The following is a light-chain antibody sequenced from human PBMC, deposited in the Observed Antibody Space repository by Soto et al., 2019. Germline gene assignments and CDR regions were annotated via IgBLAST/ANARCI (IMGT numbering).Light chain of an antibody. CDR2: DVT. Sequence: QSVLTQPASVSGSPGQSITISCSGTSNDIGGYNYVAWYQQHPGKAPKLIISDVTNRPSGASSRFSGSKSGNTASLTISGLRAEDEDDYFCCSYTSMGTGVFGGGTKVTVL. CDR1: SNDIGGYNY. CDR3: CSYTSMGTGV. V-gene: IGLV2-14*01. J-gene: IGLJ2*01.